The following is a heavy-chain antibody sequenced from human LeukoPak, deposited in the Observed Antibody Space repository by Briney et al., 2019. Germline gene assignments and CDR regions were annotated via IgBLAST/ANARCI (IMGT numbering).Heavy chain of an antibody. CDR1: GGSFSGYY. CDR3: ARPYCSSTSCPWRY. CDR2: INHSGST. Sequence: PSETLSLTCAVYGGSFSGYYWSWIRQPPGKGLEWIGKINHSGSTNYNPSLKSRVTISVDTSKNQFSLKLSSVTAADTAVYYCARPYCSSTSCPWRYWGQGTLVTVSS. V-gene: IGHV4-34*01. J-gene: IGHJ4*02. D-gene: IGHD2-2*01.